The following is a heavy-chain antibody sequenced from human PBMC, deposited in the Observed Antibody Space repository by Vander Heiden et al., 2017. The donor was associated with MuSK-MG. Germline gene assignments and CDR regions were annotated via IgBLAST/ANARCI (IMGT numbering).Heavy chain of an antibody. D-gene: IGHD5-12*01. CDR1: GGSISSSSYY. V-gene: IGHV4-39*01. CDR3: ARHVGFSGYDLARDYYYYYMDV. CDR2: IYYSGST. J-gene: IGHJ6*03. Sequence: QLQLQESGPGLVKPSETLSLTCTVSGGSISSSSYYWGWIRQPPGKGLEWIGSIYYSGSTYYNPSLKSRVTISVDTSKNQFSLKLSSATAADTAVYYCARHVGFSGYDLARDYYYYYMDVWGKGTTVTVSS.